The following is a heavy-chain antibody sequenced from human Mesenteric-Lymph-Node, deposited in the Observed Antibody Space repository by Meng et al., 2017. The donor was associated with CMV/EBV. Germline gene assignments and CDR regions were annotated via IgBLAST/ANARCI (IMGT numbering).Heavy chain of an antibody. D-gene: IGHD2-21*01. CDR2: IYYTGST. CDR1: GGSVSSGSYR. CDR3: ASSEYCGGDCFQYYYYYYGMDV. V-gene: IGHV4-61*01. Sequence: SETLSLTCTVSGGSVSSGSYRWTWIRQPPGKGLEWIGYIYYTGSTNYNPSLKSRVTIYEDTSKNQFSLKLNSVTAADTAVYYCASSEYCGGDCFQYYYYYYGMDVWGQGTTVTVSS. J-gene: IGHJ6*02.